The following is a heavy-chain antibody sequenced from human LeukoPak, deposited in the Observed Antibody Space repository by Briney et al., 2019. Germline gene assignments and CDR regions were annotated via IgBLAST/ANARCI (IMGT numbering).Heavy chain of an antibody. V-gene: IGHV4-4*02. CDR3: ARDIGYGDYYNWFDP. D-gene: IGHD4-17*01. CDR1: GASISSSNW. Sequence: SETLSLTCAVSGASISSSNWWSWVRQPPGKGLEWIGEIYQTGSTNYNPSLKSRVTISVDTSKNQFSLKLSSVTAADTAVYYCARDIGYGDYYNWFDPWGQGTLVTVSS. J-gene: IGHJ5*02. CDR2: IYQTGST.